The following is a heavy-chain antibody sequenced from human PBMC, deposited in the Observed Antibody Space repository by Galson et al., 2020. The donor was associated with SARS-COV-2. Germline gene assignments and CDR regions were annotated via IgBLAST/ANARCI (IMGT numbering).Heavy chain of an antibody. D-gene: IGHD4-4*01. V-gene: IGHV3-23*01. CDR1: GFTLSNYA. J-gene: IGHJ4*02. CDR2: ISDSGINT. CDR3: ALTYRNYTVL. Sequence: GGSLRLSCAASGFTLSNYAIYWVRQAPGLEWVSSISDSGINTNYADSVRGRFTISRDNSKDTVYLQMNSLRADDTGVYYCALTYRNYTVLWGQGTLVTVSS.